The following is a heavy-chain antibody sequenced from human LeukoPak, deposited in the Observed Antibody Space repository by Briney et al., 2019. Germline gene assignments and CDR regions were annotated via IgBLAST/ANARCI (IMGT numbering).Heavy chain of an antibody. CDR2: IYYSGST. D-gene: IGHD3-10*01. Sequence: SETLSLTCTVSGGSISSSSYYWGWIRQPPWKGLEWFGAIYYSGSTYYNPSLKSRVTISVDTSKNQFSLKLSSVTAADKAVYYCARFANYCGSGSYGFEPWGQGTLVTVSS. CDR1: GGSISSSSYY. J-gene: IGHJ5*02. V-gene: IGHV4-39*01. CDR3: ARFANYCGSGSYGFEP.